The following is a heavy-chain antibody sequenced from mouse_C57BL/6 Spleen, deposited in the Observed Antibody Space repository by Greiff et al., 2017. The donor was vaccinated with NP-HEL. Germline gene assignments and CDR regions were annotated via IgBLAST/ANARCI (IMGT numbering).Heavy chain of an antibody. Sequence: QVQLQQSGAELVKPGASVKISCKASGYAFSSYWMNWVKQRPGKGLEWIGQIYPGDGDTNYNGKFKGKATLTADKSSSTAYMQLSSLTSEDSAVYFCARSSYEYPAWFAYWGQGTLVTVSA. CDR1: GYAFSSYW. J-gene: IGHJ3*01. V-gene: IGHV1-80*01. CDR3: ARSSYEYPAWFAY. D-gene: IGHD2-4*01. CDR2: IYPGDGDT.